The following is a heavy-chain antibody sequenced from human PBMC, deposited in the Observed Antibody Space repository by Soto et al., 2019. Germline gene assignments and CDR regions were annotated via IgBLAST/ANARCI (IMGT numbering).Heavy chain of an antibody. V-gene: IGHV3-30*04. CDR1: GFSFSNYV. J-gene: IGHJ3*02. CDR2: ISYDGSNK. Sequence: QAQLVESGGGVVQPGRSLRLSCAASGFSFSNYVMHWVRQAPGKGLEWVAVISYDGSNKYYADSVKGRFTISRDNSKNTLYLQMNNLRTEDTAVYYCATVRGYRQDFDAFDIWGQGTMVTVSS. CDR3: ATVRGYRQDFDAFDI. D-gene: IGHD3-16*02.